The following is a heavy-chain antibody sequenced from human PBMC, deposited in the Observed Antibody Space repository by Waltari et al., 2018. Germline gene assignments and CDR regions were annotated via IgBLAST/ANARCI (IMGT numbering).Heavy chain of an antibody. CDR1: GYTFTSYD. CDR2: MNPNSGNT. V-gene: IGHV1-8*01. Sequence: QVQLVQSGAEVKKPGASVKVSCKASGYTFTSYDINWVRQATGQGLEWMGWMNPNSGNTGYAQKFQGRVTMTRNTSISTAYMELSSLRSEDTAVYYCARGKRGNIVATRRVFDYWGQGTLVTVSS. D-gene: IGHD5-12*01. CDR3: ARGKRGNIVATRRVFDY. J-gene: IGHJ4*02.